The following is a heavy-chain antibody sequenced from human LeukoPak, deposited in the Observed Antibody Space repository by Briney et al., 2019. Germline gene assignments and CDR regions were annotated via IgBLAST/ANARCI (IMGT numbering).Heavy chain of an antibody. D-gene: IGHD6-6*01. CDR1: GFTFSSYA. Sequence: GGSLRLSCAASGFTFSSYAMHWVRQAPGKGLAGVAVISYDGSNKYYADSVKGRFTISRDNSKNTLYLQMNSLRAEDTAVYYCARDNLSVGENSSSPIGLYYFDYWDQGTLVTVSS. J-gene: IGHJ4*02. CDR2: ISYDGSNK. CDR3: ARDNLSVGENSSSPIGLYYFDY. V-gene: IGHV3-30*01.